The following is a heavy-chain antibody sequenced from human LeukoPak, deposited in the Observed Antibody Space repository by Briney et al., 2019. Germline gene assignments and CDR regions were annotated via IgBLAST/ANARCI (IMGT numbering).Heavy chain of an antibody. D-gene: IGHD3-3*01. Sequence: SETLSLTCTVSGGSISSSIYYWGWIRQPPGKGLEWIGSIYYSGSTYYNPSLKSRVTMFVDTSKNQFSLKLTSVTAADTAVYYCARREWAKYYLDHWGQGTLVTVSS. J-gene: IGHJ4*02. CDR3: ARREWAKYYLDH. CDR1: GGSISSSIYY. V-gene: IGHV4-39*01. CDR2: IYYSGST.